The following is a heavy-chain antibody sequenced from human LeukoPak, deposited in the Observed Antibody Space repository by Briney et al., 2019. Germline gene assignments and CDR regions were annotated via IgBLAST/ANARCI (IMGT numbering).Heavy chain of an antibody. D-gene: IGHD3-22*01. CDR3: ARDGFEYYDSSGYHDAFDI. CDR2: ISAYNGNT. J-gene: IGHJ3*02. CDR1: GYTFTSYG. V-gene: IGHV1-18*01. Sequence: GASVTVSCKASGYTFTSYGISWVRHVPGQGLEWMGWISAYNGNTNYAQKLQGRVTMTTDTSTSTAYMELRSLRSDDTAVYYCARDGFEYYDSSGYHDAFDIWGQGTMVTVSS.